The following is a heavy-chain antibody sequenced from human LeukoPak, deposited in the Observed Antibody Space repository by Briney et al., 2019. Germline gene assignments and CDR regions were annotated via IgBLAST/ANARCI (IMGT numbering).Heavy chain of an antibody. CDR3: ARDGKHYDILTGYYPKNWFDP. Sequence: GASVKVSCKASGYTFTSYDINWVRQATGQGLEWMGWMNPNSGNTGYAQKFQGRVTITRNTSISTAYMELSSLRSEDTAVYYCARDGKHYDILTGYYPKNWFDPWGQGTLVTVSS. J-gene: IGHJ5*02. D-gene: IGHD3-9*01. V-gene: IGHV1-8*03. CDR2: MNPNSGNT. CDR1: GYTFTSYD.